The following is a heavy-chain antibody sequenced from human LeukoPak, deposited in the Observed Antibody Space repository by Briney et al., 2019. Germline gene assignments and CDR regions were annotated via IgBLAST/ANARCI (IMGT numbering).Heavy chain of an antibody. D-gene: IGHD1-26*01. V-gene: IGHV3-53*01. CDR3: ARGGSYLSAFDI. J-gene: IGHJ3*02. CDR1: GFTVSSNY. CDR2: IYRGGST. Sequence: PGGSLILSCAASGFTVSSNYMSWVRQAPGKGLEWVSIIYRGGSTFYADSVKGRFTISRDNSKNTLYLQMNSLRAEDTAVYYCARGGSYLSAFDIWGQGTMVTVSS.